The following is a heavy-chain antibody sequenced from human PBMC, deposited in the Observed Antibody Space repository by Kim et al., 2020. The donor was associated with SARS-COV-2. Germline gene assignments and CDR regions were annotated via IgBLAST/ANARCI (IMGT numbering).Heavy chain of an antibody. CDR2: TYADGRYA. Sequence: GGSLRLSCAASGFTFSVFGIHWVRQAPGQGLEWLSSTYADGRYARSADSVKGRFTISRDNSKNTLYLHMTNLKNEDTATYFCARGRLTVVRDKSQFD. CDR3: ARGRLTVVRDKSQFD. J-gene: IGHJ3*01. CDR1: GFTFSVFG. D-gene: IGHD2-21*01. V-gene: IGHV3-30*03.